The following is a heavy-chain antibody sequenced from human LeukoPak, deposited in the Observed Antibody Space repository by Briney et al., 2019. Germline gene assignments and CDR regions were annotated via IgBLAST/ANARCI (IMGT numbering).Heavy chain of an antibody. Sequence: ASVKVSCKASGGTFSSYAISWVRQAPGQGLEWMGGIIPIFGTANYAQKFQGRVTITAVESTSTAYMELSSLRSEDTAVYYCARSYGDYGGFDYWGQGTLVTVSS. V-gene: IGHV1-69*13. CDR1: GGTFSSYA. CDR2: IIPIFGTA. D-gene: IGHD4-17*01. CDR3: ARSYGDYGGFDY. J-gene: IGHJ4*02.